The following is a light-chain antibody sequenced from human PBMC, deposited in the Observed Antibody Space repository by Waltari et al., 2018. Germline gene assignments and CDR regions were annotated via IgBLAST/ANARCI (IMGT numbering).Light chain of an antibody. CDR2: LAS. J-gene: IGKJ5*01. Sequence: EIGMSQSPLSLAVTPGEPAAISCRSGQSLVDSDGRNFLDWYVQRPGQSPPLLIYLASNRAAWVPDRFSGRGSGTDFTLEISRVEAEDVGIYYCMGALQTPGTFGQGTRLEI. CDR1: QSLVDSDGRNF. V-gene: IGKV2-28*01. CDR3: MGALQTPGT.